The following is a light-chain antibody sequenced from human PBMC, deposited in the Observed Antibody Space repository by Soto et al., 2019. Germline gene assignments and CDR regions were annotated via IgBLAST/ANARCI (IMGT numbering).Light chain of an antibody. CDR2: SNN. V-gene: IGLV1-44*01. J-gene: IGLJ2*01. CDR1: YSNIGSNT. CDR3: AAWDDSLNSPRML. Sequence: QTVVTQPPSVSATPGQRVTISCSGTYSNIGSNTVAWYQRLPGTAPKLLIYSNNERPSGVPDRFSGSKSGSSASLAISGLQSEDEADYYCAAWDDSLNSPRMLFGGGTQLTVL.